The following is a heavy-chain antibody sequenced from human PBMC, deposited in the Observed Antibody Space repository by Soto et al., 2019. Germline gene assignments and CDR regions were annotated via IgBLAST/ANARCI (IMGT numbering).Heavy chain of an antibody. D-gene: IGHD3-22*01. V-gene: IGHV4-30-2*03. CDR1: GDPISTGGYT. Sequence: PSETLSLTCDVSGDPISTGGYTWAWIRQPPGKALEWIGHTYYSGSTYYNPSLKSRVTISVDTSKNQFSLKLSSVTAADTAVYYCMLGSGWKDFDYWGQGTLVTVSS. CDR3: MLGSGWKDFDY. J-gene: IGHJ4*02. CDR2: TYYSGST.